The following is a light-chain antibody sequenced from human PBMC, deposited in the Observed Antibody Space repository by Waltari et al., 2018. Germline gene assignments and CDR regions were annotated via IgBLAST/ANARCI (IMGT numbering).Light chain of an antibody. CDR2: AAS. J-gene: IGKJ2*01. CDR1: QSLIYSDGNTY. V-gene: IGKV1-39*01. Sequence: MTQSPLSLPVTLGQPASISCRSSQSLIYSDGNTYLNWYQHKPGKSPKLLIYAASTLQSRVPSRVSGSGSGTDFTLTISSLHPEDFATYYCQQSYSIPPMYTFGQGTKLEIK. CDR3: QQSYSIPPMYT.